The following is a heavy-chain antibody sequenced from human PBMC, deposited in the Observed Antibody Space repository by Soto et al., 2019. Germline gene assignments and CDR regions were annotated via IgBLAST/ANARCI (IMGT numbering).Heavy chain of an antibody. V-gene: IGHV3-11*03. J-gene: IGHJ5*02. Sequence: PGGSLRLSGAASGFTFSDYDMSWIRKAPGKGLECVSYISSSSSYTKYADSVKGRFTISRDNAKNSLYLQMNSLRAEDTAVYYCARSHYYDTSGPWGQGTLVTVSS. CDR1: GFTFSDYD. CDR3: ARSHYYDTSGP. D-gene: IGHD3-22*01. CDR2: ISSSSSYT.